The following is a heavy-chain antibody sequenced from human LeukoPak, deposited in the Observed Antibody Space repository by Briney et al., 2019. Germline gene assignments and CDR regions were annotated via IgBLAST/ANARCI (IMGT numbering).Heavy chain of an antibody. V-gene: IGHV1-69*13. CDR2: IIPISGTA. J-gene: IGHJ5*02. D-gene: IGHD2-15*01. Sequence: GASVKVSCKASGGTSTSYAISWVRQAPGQGLEWMGGIIPISGTANYAQKFQGRVTITADESTSAAYMELSSLRSEDTAVYYCASRYCSGGDCYSWFDPWGQGTLVTVSS. CDR1: GGTSTSYA. CDR3: ASRYCSGGDCYSWFDP.